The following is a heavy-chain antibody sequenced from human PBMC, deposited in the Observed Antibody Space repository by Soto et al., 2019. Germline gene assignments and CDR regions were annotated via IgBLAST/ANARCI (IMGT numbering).Heavy chain of an antibody. CDR3: ARDPYYYDSIGAYYYGMDV. D-gene: IGHD3-22*01. Sequence: GGSLRLSCAASGFTFSSYGMHWVRQAPGKGLEWVAVIWYDGSNKYYADSVKGRFTISRDNSKNTLYLQMNSLRAEDTAVYYCARDPYYYDSIGAYYYGMDVWGQGTTVTVSS. V-gene: IGHV3-33*01. CDR2: IWYDGSNK. CDR1: GFTFSSYG. J-gene: IGHJ6*02.